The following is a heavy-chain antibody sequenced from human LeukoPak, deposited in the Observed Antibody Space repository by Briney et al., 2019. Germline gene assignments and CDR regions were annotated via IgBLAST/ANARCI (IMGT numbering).Heavy chain of an antibody. CDR1: GGTFSSYA. J-gene: IGHJ3*02. D-gene: IGHD3-22*01. V-gene: IGHV1-69*05. Sequence: SVKVSCKASGGTFSSYAISWVRQAPGQGLEWMGRIIPIFGTANYAQKFQGRVTITTDESTSTAYMELSSLRSEDTAVYYCARDQDDSSGYYWEVAFDIWGQGTMVTVTS. CDR2: IIPIFGTA. CDR3: ARDQDDSSGYYWEVAFDI.